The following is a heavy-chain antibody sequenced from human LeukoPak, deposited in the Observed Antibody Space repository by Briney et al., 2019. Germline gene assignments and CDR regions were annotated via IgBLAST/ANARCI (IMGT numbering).Heavy chain of an antibody. CDR2: MNEDGSER. J-gene: IGHJ6*02. V-gene: IGHV3-7*01. CDR1: GFTFSKSW. D-gene: IGHD3-16*01. CDR3: ATYTHWVAGDV. Sequence: GGSLRLSCAASGFTFSKSWMSWVRQAPGKGLEWVANMNEDGSERDYVDSVKGRFTNSRDNARKSLYLQMSSLRAEDTAVYYCATYTHWVAGDVWGQGTTVTVSS.